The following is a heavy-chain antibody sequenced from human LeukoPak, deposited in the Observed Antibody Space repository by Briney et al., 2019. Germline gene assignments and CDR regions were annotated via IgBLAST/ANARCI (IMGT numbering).Heavy chain of an antibody. CDR2: ISSSSSYI. D-gene: IGHD3-22*01. CDR1: GFTFSSYS. CDR3: ARDLGDYYDSSGYFPSPADY. V-gene: IGHV3-21*01. J-gene: IGHJ4*02. Sequence: GGSLRLSCAASGFTFSSYSMNWVRQAPGKGLEWVSSISSSSSYIYYADSVKGRFTISRDNAKNSLYPQMNSLRAEDTAVYYCARDLGDYYDSSGYFPSPADYWGQGTLVTVSS.